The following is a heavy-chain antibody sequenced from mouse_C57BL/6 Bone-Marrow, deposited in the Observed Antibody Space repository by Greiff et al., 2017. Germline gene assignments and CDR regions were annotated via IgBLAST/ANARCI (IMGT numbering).Heavy chain of an antibody. J-gene: IGHJ3*01. CDR3: ARKGYDGWAWFAY. V-gene: IGHV2-2*01. Sequence: VQLQQSGPGLVQPSQSLSITCTVSGFSLTSYGVHWVRQSPGKGLEWLGVIWSGGSTDYYAAFISRLSISKDNSKSQVFFKMNSLQADDTAIDYCARKGYDGWAWFAYWGQGTLVTVSA. D-gene: IGHD2-3*01. CDR2: IWSGGST. CDR1: GFSLTSYG.